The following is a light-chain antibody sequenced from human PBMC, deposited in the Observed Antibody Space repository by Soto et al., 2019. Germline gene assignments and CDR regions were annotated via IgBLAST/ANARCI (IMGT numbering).Light chain of an antibody. V-gene: IGLV2-14*01. CDR3: SAYTSSDTGV. CDR2: EVN. J-gene: IGLJ1*01. Sequence: QSALTQPASVSGSPGQSITISCTGTSSDVGSYNYVSWYQQHPGKAPKLLISEVNNRPSGVSIRFSGSKSGSTASLTISGLQAEDEADYYCSAYTSSDTGVFGTGTKLTVL. CDR1: SSDVGSYNY.